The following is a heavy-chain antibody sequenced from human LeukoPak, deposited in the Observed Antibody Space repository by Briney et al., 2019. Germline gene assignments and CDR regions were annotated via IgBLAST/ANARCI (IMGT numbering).Heavy chain of an antibody. D-gene: IGHD2-15*01. J-gene: IGHJ4*02. CDR2: IYTSGST. V-gene: IGHV4-4*07. CDR3: ARGHCSGGSCYSEPFDY. CDR1: GGSISSYY. Sequence: SETLSLTCTVSGGSISSYYWSWIRQPAGKGLEWIGRIYTSGSTNYNPSLKSRVTMSVDTSKNQFSLKLSSVTAADTAVYYCARGHCSGGSCYSEPFDYWGQGTLVTVSS.